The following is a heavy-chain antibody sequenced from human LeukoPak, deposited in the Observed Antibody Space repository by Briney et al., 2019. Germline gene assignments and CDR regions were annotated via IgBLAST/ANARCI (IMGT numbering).Heavy chain of an antibody. CDR2: IDPSDSYT. Sequence: GESLRISCKGSGYSFTSYWISWVCQMPGKGLEWMGRIDPSDSYTNYSPSFQGHVTISADKSISTAYLQWSSLKASDTAMYYCARGGDIVATLPEFDYWGQGTLVTVSS. CDR3: ARGGDIVATLPEFDY. CDR1: GYSFTSYW. D-gene: IGHD5-12*01. V-gene: IGHV5-10-1*01. J-gene: IGHJ4*02.